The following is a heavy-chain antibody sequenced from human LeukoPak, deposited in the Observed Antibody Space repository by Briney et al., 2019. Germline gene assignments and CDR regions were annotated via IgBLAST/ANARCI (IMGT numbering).Heavy chain of an antibody. V-gene: IGHV4-38-2*02. D-gene: IGHD3-22*01. J-gene: IGHJ4*02. Sequence: PSETLSLTCTVSGGSISSYYWGWIRQPPGKGLEWIGSIYHSGSTYYNPSLKSRVTISVDTSKNQFSLKLSSVTAADTAVYYCARQDSMIVVVHDYWGQGTLVTVSS. CDR2: IYHSGST. CDR1: GGSISSYY. CDR3: ARQDSMIVVVHDY.